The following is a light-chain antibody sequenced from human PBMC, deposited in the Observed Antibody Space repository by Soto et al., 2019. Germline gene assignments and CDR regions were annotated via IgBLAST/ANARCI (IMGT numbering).Light chain of an antibody. V-gene: IGKV3-15*01. CDR1: QSVSSN. CDR3: QQYNNWPPYT. Sequence: EIVMTQSPATLPVSPGERATLSCRASQSVSSNLAWYQQKPGQAPRLLIYGASTRATGIPARFSGSGSGTKFTLTISSLQSEDFAVYYCQQYNNWPPYTFGQGTKLEIK. J-gene: IGKJ2*01. CDR2: GAS.